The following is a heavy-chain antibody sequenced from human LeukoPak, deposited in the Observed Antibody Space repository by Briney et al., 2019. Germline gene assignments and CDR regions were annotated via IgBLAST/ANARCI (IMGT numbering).Heavy chain of an antibody. D-gene: IGHD5-12*01. CDR3: ARGGYSGYEFDC. J-gene: IGHJ4*02. CDR2: IYPGDSDT. Sequence: GESLKISCRASGYSFSTHWIGWVRQMPGKGLEWMGVIYPGDSDTRYSPSFPGQVTISADKSISTAYLQWSSLEASDTAMYYCARGGYSGYEFDCWGQGTLVTVSS. V-gene: IGHV5-51*01. CDR1: GYSFSTHW.